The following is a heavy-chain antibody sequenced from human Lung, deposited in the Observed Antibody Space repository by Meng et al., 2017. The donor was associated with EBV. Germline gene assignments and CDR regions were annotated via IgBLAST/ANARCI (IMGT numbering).Heavy chain of an antibody. J-gene: IGHJ5*02. V-gene: IGHV4-31*01. CDR1: GASISSAYNY. Sequence: QRQESAPRLVEPSPTLPLIGTVSGASISSAYNYWTWIRQRPGRGLEWIGYIYYSGSTYYNPSLKSLVTISVDTSKNQFSLKLSSVTAADTAVYYCARVVAGRYNWFDPWGQGTLVTVSS. D-gene: IGHD6-6*01. CDR2: IYYSGST. CDR3: ARVVAGRYNWFDP.